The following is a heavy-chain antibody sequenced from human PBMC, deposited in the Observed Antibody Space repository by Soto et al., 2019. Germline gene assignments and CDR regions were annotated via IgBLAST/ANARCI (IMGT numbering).Heavy chain of an antibody. D-gene: IGHD2-2*01. J-gene: IGHJ4*02. CDR2: IYPGDSDT. V-gene: IGHV5-51*01. Sequence: GASLKISCKGSGYSFTSYWIGWVRQMPGKGLEWMGIIYPGDSDTRYSPSFQGQVTISADKSISTAYLQWSSLKASDTAMYYCARTTRGYCSSTSCFFPYYFDYWGQGTLVTVSS. CDR3: ARTTRGYCSSTSCFFPYYFDY. CDR1: GYSFTSYW.